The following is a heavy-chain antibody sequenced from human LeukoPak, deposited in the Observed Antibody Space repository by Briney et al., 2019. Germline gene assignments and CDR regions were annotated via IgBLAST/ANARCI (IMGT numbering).Heavy chain of an antibody. CDR2: IIPIFDTA. V-gene: IGHV1-69*06. Sequence: SVKVSCKASGGTFSSYAISWVRQAPGQGLEWMGGIIPIFDTADYSQKFHGRVTITADRSTSTAYMELSSLRSEDTAMYYCAKVWKWAGGTYYYYYMDVWGKGTTVTVSS. D-gene: IGHD1-26*01. J-gene: IGHJ6*03. CDR3: AKVWKWAGGTYYYYYMDV. CDR1: GGTFSSYA.